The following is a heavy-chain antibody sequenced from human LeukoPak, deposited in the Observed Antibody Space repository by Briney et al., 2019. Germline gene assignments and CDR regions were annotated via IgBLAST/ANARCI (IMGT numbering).Heavy chain of an antibody. J-gene: IGHJ4*02. D-gene: IGHD2-21*02. CDR2: IIPILGIA. V-gene: IGHV1-69*04. Sequence: ASVKVSCKASGGTFSSYAISWVRQAPGQGLEWMGRIIPILGIANYAQKFQGRVTITADKSTSTAHMELSSLRSEDTAVYYCARDQGVVTAASMDYWGQGTLVTVSS. CDR3: ARDQGVVTAASMDY. CDR1: GGTFSSYA.